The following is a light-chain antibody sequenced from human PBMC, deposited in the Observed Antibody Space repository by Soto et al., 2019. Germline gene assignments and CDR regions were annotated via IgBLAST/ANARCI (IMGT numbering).Light chain of an antibody. J-gene: IGKJ5*01. CDR3: MQGTHWPIT. V-gene: IGKV2-30*02. CDR2: KVS. CDR1: QSLVHSDGIAY. Sequence: DVVMTQSPLSLPVTLGQPASISCRSNQSLVHSDGIAYFSWFQQRPGRSPRRLIYKVSNRDSGVPARLGGSGSGTDFALKISRVEAEDVGVYYCMQGTHWPITFGQGTRLEIK.